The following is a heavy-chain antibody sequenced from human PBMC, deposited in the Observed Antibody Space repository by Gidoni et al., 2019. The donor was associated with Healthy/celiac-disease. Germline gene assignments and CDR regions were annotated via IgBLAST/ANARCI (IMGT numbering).Heavy chain of an antibody. J-gene: IGHJ6*02. CDR1: GYTFTSYY. V-gene: IGHV1-46*01. Sequence: QVQLVQSGAEVKKPGASVKVSCKASGYTFTSYYMHWVRQAPGQGLAWMGIINPSGGSTSYAQKFQGRVTMTRDTSTSTVYMELSSLRSEDTAVYYCARPNCSGGSCYFDYYYYGMDVWGQGTTVTVSS. D-gene: IGHD2-15*01. CDR3: ARPNCSGGSCYFDYYYYGMDV. CDR2: INPSGGST.